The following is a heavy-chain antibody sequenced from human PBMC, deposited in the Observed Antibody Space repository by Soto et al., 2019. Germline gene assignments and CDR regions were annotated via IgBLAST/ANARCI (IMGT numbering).Heavy chain of an antibody. V-gene: IGHV1-24*01. Sequence: ASVKVSCKVSGYTLTELSMHWVRQAPGKGLEWMGGFDPEDGETIYAQKFQGRVTMTEDTSTDTAYMELSSLRSEDTAVYYCATEHIVVVTAGAFEIWVQGTMVTVSS. D-gene: IGHD2-21*02. CDR2: FDPEDGET. CDR3: ATEHIVVVTAGAFEI. J-gene: IGHJ3*02. CDR1: GYTLTELS.